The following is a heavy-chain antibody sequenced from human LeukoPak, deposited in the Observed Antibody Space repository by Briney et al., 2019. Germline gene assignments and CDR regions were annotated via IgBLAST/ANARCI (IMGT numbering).Heavy chain of an antibody. D-gene: IGHD3-9*01. V-gene: IGHV4-4*07. CDR1: GGSISSYY. Sequence: SETLSLTCTVSGGSISSYYWSWIRQPAGKGLEWIGRIYTSGSTNYNPSLKSRVTMSVDTSKNQFSLKLSSVTAADTAVYYCARGEGYDILTGYYPSYFDYWGQGTLVTVSS. CDR3: ARGEGYDILTGYYPSYFDY. CDR2: IYTSGST. J-gene: IGHJ4*02.